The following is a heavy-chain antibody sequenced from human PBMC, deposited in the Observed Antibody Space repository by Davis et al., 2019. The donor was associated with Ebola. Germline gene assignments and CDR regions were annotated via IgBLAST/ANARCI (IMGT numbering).Heavy chain of an antibody. CDR3: ARGLVPYCSGGSCYLSGYYYGMDV. Sequence: ASVKVSCKASGYTFTSYDINWVRQATGQGLEWMGWMNPNSGNTGYAQKFQGRVTMTRNTSISTAYMELSSLRSEDTAVYYCARGLVPYCSGGSCYLSGYYYGMDVWGQGTTVTVSS. J-gene: IGHJ6*02. D-gene: IGHD2-15*01. V-gene: IGHV1-8*01. CDR1: GYTFTSYD. CDR2: MNPNSGNT.